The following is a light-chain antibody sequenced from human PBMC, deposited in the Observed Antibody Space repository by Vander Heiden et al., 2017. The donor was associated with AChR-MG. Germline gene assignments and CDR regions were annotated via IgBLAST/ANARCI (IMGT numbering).Light chain of an antibody. CDR2: AVS. CDR1: QSVSNN. J-gene: IGKJ4*01. CDR3: QQYHNWLT. V-gene: IGKV3-15*01. Sequence: DIAMTQSPVTVSVSPGERATLSCRASQSVSNNLAWYQQKPGLAPRLLIYAVSVRATGVPARFSGSGSGTDFTLTISSLQSEDFAIYYCQQYHNWLTFGGGTKVEI.